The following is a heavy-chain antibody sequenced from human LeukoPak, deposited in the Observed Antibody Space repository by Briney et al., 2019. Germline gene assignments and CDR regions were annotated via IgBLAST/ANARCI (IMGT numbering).Heavy chain of an antibody. CDR1: GGSFSGYY. CDR3: ARGPRPRYCSGGSCYSDRYYYYMDV. V-gene: IGHV4-34*01. J-gene: IGHJ6*03. CDR2: INHSGST. D-gene: IGHD2-15*01. Sequence: SETLSLTCAVYGGSFSGYYWSWIRQPPGKGLEWIGEINHSGSTNYNPSLKSRVTISVDTSKNQFSLKLSSVTAADTAVYYCARGPRPRYCSGGSCYSDRYYYYMDVWGKGTTVTVSS.